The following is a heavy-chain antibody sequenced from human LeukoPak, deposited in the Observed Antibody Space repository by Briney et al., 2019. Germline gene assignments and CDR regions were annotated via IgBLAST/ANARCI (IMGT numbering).Heavy chain of an antibody. CDR3: ARVTGQVPAAIFIDYYYMDV. CDR2: INPNSGGT. Sequence: GASVTVSCKASGYTFTGYYMHWVRQAPGQGLEWMGWINPNSGGTNYAQKFQGRVTMTRDTSISTAYMELSRLRSDDTAVYYCARVTGQVPAAIFIDYYYMDVWGKGITVTVSS. V-gene: IGHV1-2*02. D-gene: IGHD2-2*01. J-gene: IGHJ6*03. CDR1: GYTFTGYY.